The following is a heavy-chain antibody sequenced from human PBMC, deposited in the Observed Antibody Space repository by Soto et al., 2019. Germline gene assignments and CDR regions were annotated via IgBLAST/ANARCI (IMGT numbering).Heavy chain of an antibody. D-gene: IGHD3-22*01. J-gene: IGHJ5*02. CDR3: ARGGDTMIVVAPYNWLDP. CDR2: INSDGSST. Sequence: GGSLRLSCAASGFTFSSYWMHWVRQAPGKGLVWVSRINSDGSSTSYADSVKGRFTISRDNAKNSLYLQMNSLRAEDTAVYYCARGGDTMIVVAPYNWLDPWGQGTLVTVSS. V-gene: IGHV3-74*01. CDR1: GFTFSSYW.